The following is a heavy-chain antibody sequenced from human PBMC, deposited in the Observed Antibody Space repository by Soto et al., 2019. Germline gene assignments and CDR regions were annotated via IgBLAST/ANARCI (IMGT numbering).Heavy chain of an antibody. D-gene: IGHD3-22*01. J-gene: IGHJ4*02. CDR1: GYSISSGYY. CDR2: IYHSGTT. CDR3: VRLLYDSRGYYYFDY. V-gene: IGHV4-38-2*02. Sequence: SETLSLTCTVSGYSISSGYYWGWIRQPPGKGLEWIGSIYHSGTTYDNPSLKSRVTISVDMSKNQFSLKLSSVTAADTAVYYGVRLLYDSRGYYYFDYWGQGTLVTVSP.